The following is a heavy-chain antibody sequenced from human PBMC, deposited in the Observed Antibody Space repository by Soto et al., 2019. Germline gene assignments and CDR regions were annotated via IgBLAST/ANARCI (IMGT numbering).Heavy chain of an antibody. CDR3: AKNPGYYYDSTGYHFDY. Sequence: GALRLSCAASEFTFSNYAMSWVRQAPGKGLEWVSAISYGGGTTYYADSVKGRFTISRDNSKNTLYLQMNSLRAEDTAVYYCAKNPGYYYDSTGYHFDYWGQGT. D-gene: IGHD3-22*01. CDR2: ISYGGGTT. CDR1: EFTFSNYA. V-gene: IGHV3-23*01. J-gene: IGHJ4*02.